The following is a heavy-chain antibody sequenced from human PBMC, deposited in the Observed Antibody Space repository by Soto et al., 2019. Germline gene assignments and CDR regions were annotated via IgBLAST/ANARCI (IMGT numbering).Heavy chain of an antibody. V-gene: IGHV3-7*03. CDR1: GFTFSSYW. D-gene: IGHD3-3*01. J-gene: IGHJ4*02. CDR2: IKQDGSEK. CDR3: ARGSVGLKYGVLGY. Sequence: GGSLRLSCAASGFTFSSYWMSWVHQAPGKGLEWVANIKQDGSEKYYVDSVKGRFTISRDNAKNSLYLQMNSLRAEDTAVYYCARGSVGLKYGVLGYWGQGTLVTVSS.